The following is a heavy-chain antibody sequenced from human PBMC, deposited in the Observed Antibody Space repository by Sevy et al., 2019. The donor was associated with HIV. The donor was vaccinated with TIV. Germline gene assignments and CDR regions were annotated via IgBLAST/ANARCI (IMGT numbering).Heavy chain of an antibody. J-gene: IGHJ6*02. V-gene: IGHV4-59*13. Sequence: SETLSLTCTASGGSISSYYWSWIRQPPGKGLEWIGYIYYSGSTNYNPSLKSRVTISVDKSKNQFSLKLSSVTAADTAVYYCARAITIFGVVTAPGGMDVWGQGTTVTVSS. CDR3: ARAITIFGVVTAPGGMDV. D-gene: IGHD3-3*01. CDR1: GGSISSYY. CDR2: IYYSGST.